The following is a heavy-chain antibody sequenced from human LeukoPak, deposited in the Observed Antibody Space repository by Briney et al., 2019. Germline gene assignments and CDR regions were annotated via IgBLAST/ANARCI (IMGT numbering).Heavy chain of an antibody. V-gene: IGHV3-48*01. CDR2: ISSSSSTI. Sequence: GGSLRLSCAASGFTFSSFGINWVRQAPGKGLEWGSYISSSSSTIYYADSVKGRFTISRDNAKNSLYLQMNSLRAEDTAVYYCVRVIWNGPYYWGQGTLVTVSS. D-gene: IGHD1-1*01. J-gene: IGHJ4*02. CDR3: VRVIWNGPYY. CDR1: GFTFSSFG.